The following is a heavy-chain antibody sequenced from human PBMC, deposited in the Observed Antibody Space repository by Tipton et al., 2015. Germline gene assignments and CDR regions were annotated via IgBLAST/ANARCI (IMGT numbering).Heavy chain of an antibody. V-gene: IGHV4-34*09. CDR1: GGSFSGYY. Sequence: TLSLTCAVYGGSFSGYYWSWIRQPPGKGLEWIGEINHSGSTNYNPSLKSRVTISLARSEGHFSLHLSSVTAADTAVYYCARSGDTYFDYWGQGTLVTVSS. CDR2: INHSGST. D-gene: IGHD5-18*01. J-gene: IGHJ4*02. CDR3: ARSGDTYFDY.